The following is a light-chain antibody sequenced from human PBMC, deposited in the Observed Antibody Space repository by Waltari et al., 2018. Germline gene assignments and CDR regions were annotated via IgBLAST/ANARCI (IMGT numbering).Light chain of an antibody. Sequence: DIQMTQSPSPLSASVGDRVTITCRASQPIGNSLNWYQLKPGKAPRLLIYAVSDFPTGVPSRFSGSGSGTYFTLTISSLQPEDFATYYCQQSYRSPRTFGPGTKVDSK. CDR2: AVS. CDR1: QPIGNS. J-gene: IGKJ3*01. CDR3: QQSYRSPRT. V-gene: IGKV1-39*01.